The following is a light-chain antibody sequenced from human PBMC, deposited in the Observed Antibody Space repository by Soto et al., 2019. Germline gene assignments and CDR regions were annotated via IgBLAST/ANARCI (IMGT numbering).Light chain of an antibody. CDR2: GNR. J-gene: IGLJ2*01. CDR3: AAWDDSLNGVV. V-gene: IGLV1-40*01. CDR1: SSNLGAGYD. Sequence: QSVLTQPPSVSGAPGQRVTISCTGNSSNLGAGYDVHWYQQLPGAAPKLVIFGNRNRPSGVPERFSGSKSGTSASLAISGLQSEDEADYYCAAWDDSLNGVVFGGGTKVTVL.